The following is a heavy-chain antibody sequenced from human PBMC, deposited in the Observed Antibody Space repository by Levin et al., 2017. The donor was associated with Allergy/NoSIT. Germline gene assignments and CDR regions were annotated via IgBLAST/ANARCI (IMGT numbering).Heavy chain of an antibody. J-gene: IGHJ5*02. Sequence: GGSLRLSCAASGFTFSDYWMTWVRQPPGKGLEWVANINQDGTQKHHADSVKGRFTISRDNAENSLFLQMNYLGTDDTAVYFCARDTTVGGESWGQGTLVTVSS. V-gene: IGHV3-7*03. CDR1: GFTFSDYW. D-gene: IGHD4-11*01. CDR3: ARDTTVGGES. CDR2: INQDGTQK.